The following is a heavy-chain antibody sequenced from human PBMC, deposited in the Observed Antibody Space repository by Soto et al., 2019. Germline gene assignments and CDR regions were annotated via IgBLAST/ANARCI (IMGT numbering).Heavy chain of an antibody. V-gene: IGHV4-59*01. CDR1: GDSISSYY. CDR3: AREARGSGWFWDY. CDR2: IHYSGST. D-gene: IGHD6-19*01. Sequence: SETLSLTCTVSGDSISSYYWSWIRQPPGKGLEWVGYIHYSGSTNYNPSLKSRVTISVDTSKKQFSLKLSSVTAADTAVYYCAREARGSGWFWDYWSQGTLVTVSS. J-gene: IGHJ4*02.